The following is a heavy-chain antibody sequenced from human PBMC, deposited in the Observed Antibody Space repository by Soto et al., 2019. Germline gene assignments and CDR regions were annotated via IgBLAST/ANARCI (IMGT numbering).Heavy chain of an antibody. V-gene: IGHV4-61*01. Sequence: LSLTCTVSGGSVSSGSYYWSWIRQSPGKGLEWIGYIYYSGSTNYNPSLKSRVTISVDTSKNQFSLKLSSVTAADTAVYYCARDRSGYYYDSSGGFDYWGQGTLVTVSS. CDR3: ARDRSGYYYDSSGGFDY. D-gene: IGHD3-22*01. CDR2: IYYSGST. J-gene: IGHJ4*02. CDR1: GGSVSSGSYY.